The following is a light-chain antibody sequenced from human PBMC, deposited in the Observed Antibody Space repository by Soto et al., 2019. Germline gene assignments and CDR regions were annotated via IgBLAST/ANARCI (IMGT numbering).Light chain of an antibody. Sequence: EIVLTQSPATLSSSPGEGASLSCRASQNISTYLAWYQQRPGQVPRLLIYGVSKRAPAIPPRFSGSGSGTDFTLSVSGLETEDFATYYCQQRTNSPPWMFGQGTRV. CDR1: QNISTY. V-gene: IGKV3-11*01. J-gene: IGKJ1*01. CDR2: GVS. CDR3: QQRTNSPPWM.